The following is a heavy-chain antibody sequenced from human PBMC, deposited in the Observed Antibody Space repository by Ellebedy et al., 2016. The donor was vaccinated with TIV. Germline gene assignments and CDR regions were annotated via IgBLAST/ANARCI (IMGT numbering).Heavy chain of an antibody. CDR2: ISWDSVTI. J-gene: IGHJ3*02. D-gene: IGHD5-18*01. Sequence: SLKISXAASGFTFENYTMHWVRQAPGKGLEWVSGISWDSVTIGCADSVKGRFSMSRDNAKDSLYLQMNSLRVEDTALYYCASSGVTGLDAFDIWGQGTIVTVSS. CDR3: ASSGVTGLDAFDI. V-gene: IGHV3-9*01. CDR1: GFTFENYT.